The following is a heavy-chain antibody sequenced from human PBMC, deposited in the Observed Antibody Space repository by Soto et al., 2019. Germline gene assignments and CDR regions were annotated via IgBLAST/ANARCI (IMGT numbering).Heavy chain of an antibody. Sequence: SATLSLTGTVSGGSISSSSYYWGWIRQPAGKGLEWIGSIYYSGSTYYNPSLKSRVSISVDTSKNRFSLKLSSVTAADTAVYYCARPTIDNWFDPWGQGTLVTVSS. CDR1: GGSISSSSYY. D-gene: IGHD3-3*01. J-gene: IGHJ5*02. V-gene: IGHV4-39*01. CDR2: IYYSGST. CDR3: ARPTIDNWFDP.